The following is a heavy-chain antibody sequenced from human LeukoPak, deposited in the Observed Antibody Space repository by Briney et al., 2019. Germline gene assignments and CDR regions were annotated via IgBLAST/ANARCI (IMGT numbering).Heavy chain of an antibody. CDR1: GFPFSSYG. CDR2: ISGSGANA. V-gene: IGHV3-23*01. D-gene: IGHD6-19*01. CDR3: AVHPSIAVTGTGDY. J-gene: IGHJ4*02. Sequence: GRSLRLSCAASGFPFSSYGMHWVRQAPGKGLEWVSAISGSGANAYYADSVKGRFTISRDNSKNTLYLHMNSLRAEDTAVYYCAVHPSIAVTGTGDYWGQGTLVTVSS.